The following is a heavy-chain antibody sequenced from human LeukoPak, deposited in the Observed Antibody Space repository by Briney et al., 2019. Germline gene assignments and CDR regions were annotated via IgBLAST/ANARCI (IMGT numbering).Heavy chain of an antibody. V-gene: IGHV1-3*01. CDR2: INVGNGNT. D-gene: IGHD2-8*01. J-gene: IGHJ4*02. Sequence: ASVKVSCKASGYTFTSYAMHWVRQAPGQRLEWMGWINVGNGNTKYSQKFQGRVTITRATSADTAYMELSSLRSEDTAVYYCARLKYCTNGVCYAGFDYWGQGTLVTVSS. CDR1: GYTFTSYA. CDR3: ARLKYCTNGVCYAGFDY.